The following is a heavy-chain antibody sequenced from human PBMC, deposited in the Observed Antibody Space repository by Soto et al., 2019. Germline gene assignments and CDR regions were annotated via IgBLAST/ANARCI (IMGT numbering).Heavy chain of an antibody. Sequence: AGSLRLSCAASGFTFSSYGMHWVRQAPGKGLEWVAVISYDGSNKYYADSVKGRFTISRDNSKNTLYLQMNSLRAEDTAVYYCAKDTPDSSGSMDFWGQGTLVTVSS. CDR1: GFTFSSYG. J-gene: IGHJ4*02. CDR3: AKDTPDSSGSMDF. D-gene: IGHD3-22*01. V-gene: IGHV3-30*18. CDR2: ISYDGSNK.